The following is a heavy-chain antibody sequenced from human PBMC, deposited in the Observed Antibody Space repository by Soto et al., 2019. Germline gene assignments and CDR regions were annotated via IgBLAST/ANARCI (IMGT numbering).Heavy chain of an antibody. D-gene: IGHD1-26*01. J-gene: IGHJ4*02. CDR1: GFTFSSYA. CDR2: ISGSGGST. CDR3: ARLGSGSYYDY. V-gene: IGHV3-23*01. Sequence: EVQLLESGGGLVQPGGSLRLSCAASGFTFSSYAMRWVRQAPGKGLEWGSAISGSGGSTYYADSVKGRFTISRDNSKNTLYLQMNSLRAEDTAVYYCARLGSGSYYDYWGQGTLVTVSS.